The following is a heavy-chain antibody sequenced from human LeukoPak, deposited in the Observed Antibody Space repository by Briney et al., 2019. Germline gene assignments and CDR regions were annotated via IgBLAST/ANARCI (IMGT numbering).Heavy chain of an antibody. D-gene: IGHD5-18*01. V-gene: IGHV4-30-4*01. CDR2: IYYSGST. CDR1: GGSISSGDYY. J-gene: IGHJ3*02. CDR3: ARDMKNTAMVRGDDAFDI. Sequence: SQTLSLTCTVSGGSISSGDYYWSWIRQPPGKGLEWIGYIYYSGSTYYNPSLKSRVTISVDTSKNQFSLKLSSVTAADTAVYYCARDMKNTAMVRGDDAFDIWGQGTMVTVSS.